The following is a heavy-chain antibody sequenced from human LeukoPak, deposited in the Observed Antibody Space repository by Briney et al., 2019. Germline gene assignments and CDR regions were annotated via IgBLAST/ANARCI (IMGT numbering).Heavy chain of an antibody. CDR1: GGSFSGYY. CDR3: ATIDY. J-gene: IGHJ4*02. V-gene: IGHV3-66*01. Sequence: PSETLSLTCAVYGGSFSGYYWSWIRQAPGKGLEWVSVIYSGGSTYYADSVKGRFTISRDNSKNTLYLQMNSLRAEDTAVYYCATIDYWGQGTLVTVSS. CDR2: IYSGGST.